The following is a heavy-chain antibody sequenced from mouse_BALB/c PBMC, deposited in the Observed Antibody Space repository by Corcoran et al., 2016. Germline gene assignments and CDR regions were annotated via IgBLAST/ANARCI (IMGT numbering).Heavy chain of an antibody. D-gene: IGHD3-2*01. CDR2: INPNNGGT. J-gene: IGHJ3*01. CDR3: ARGDSSGRFAY. V-gene: IGHV1-18*01. Sequence: EVLLQQSGPELVKPGASVKIPCKASGYTFTDYNMDWVKQSHGKSLEWIGDINPNNGGTIYNQKFKGKATLTADKSSSTAYMELRSLTSEDTAVYYCARGDSSGRFAYWGQGTLVAVSA. CDR1: GYTFTDYN.